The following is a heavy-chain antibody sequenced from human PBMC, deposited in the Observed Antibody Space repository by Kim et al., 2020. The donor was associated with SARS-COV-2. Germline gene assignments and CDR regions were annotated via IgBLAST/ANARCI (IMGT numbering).Heavy chain of an antibody. CDR3: ARGSELYSSLSLGC. D-gene: IGHD6-19*01. V-gene: IGHV4-34*01. CDR2: IDYSGKI. Sequence: SETLSLTCAVHGGSFNSYYWSWIRLTPGKGLEWVGEIDYSGKINYNLSLKSRVTISVDTSNNQFSLRLTSVTAADTAVYYCARGSELYSSLSLGCWGQG. CDR1: GGSFNSYY. J-gene: IGHJ4*02.